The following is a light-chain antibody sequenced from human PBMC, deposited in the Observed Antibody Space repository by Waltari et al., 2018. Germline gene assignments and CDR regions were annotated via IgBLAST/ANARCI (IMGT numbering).Light chain of an antibody. J-gene: IGLJ2*01. CDR3: SSYTSRGTRV. CDR2: DVT. CDR1: SSDVGGSDF. Sequence: QSALTQPASVSGSPGQSITISCTGTSSDVGGSDFVSWYQQHPDKAPKLIIYDVTGRPSGVSNRFSGSKSGNTASLTISGLQAEDEADYYCSSYTSRGTRVFGGGTKLTVL. V-gene: IGLV2-14*03.